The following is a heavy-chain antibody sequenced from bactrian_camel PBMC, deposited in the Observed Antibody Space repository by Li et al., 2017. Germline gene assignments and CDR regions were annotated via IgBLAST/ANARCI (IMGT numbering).Heavy chain of an antibody. CDR3: ARGGLTSNYGGP. J-gene: IGHJ4*01. Sequence: HVQLVESGGGLVQPGGSLRLSCAASGFTFSNYYMTWVRQAPGQAIEWVAEIYGEEAKFYADSVKGRFTISRDNAKNMLYLQMNSLKTEDTAMYYCARGGLTSNYGGPRGQGTQVTVS. D-gene: IGHD1*01. CDR2: IYGEEAK. CDR1: GFTFSNYY. V-gene: IGHV3S6*01.